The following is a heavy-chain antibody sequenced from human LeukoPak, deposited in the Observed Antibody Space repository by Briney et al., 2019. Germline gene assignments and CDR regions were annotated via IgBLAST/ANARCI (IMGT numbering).Heavy chain of an antibody. CDR3: ARGPYCSSTSCYAAFDI. CDR1: GGSISSYY. Sequence: SETLSLTCNVSGGSISSYYWSWIRQPPGKGLEWIGYIYYSGSTNYNPSLKSRVTISVDTSKNQFSLKLSSVTAADTAVYYCARGPYCSSTSCYAAFDIWGQGTMVTVSS. J-gene: IGHJ3*02. V-gene: IGHV4-59*01. CDR2: IYYSGST. D-gene: IGHD2-2*01.